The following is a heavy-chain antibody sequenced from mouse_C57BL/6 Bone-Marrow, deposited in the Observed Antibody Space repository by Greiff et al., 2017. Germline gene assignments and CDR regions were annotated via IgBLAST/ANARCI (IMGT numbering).Heavy chain of an antibody. Sequence: EVHLVESGPELVKPGASVKISCKASGYSFTGYYMNWVKQSPEKSLEWIGELNPSTGGTTYNQKFKAKATLPVDNSSSTAYMQLKSLTSEDSAVYYCARGGCDGSRSFAYWGKGTLVTVSA. J-gene: IGHJ3*01. V-gene: IGHV1-42*01. CDR2: LNPSTGGT. CDR1: GYSFTGYY. CDR3: ARGGCDGSRSFAY. D-gene: IGHD1-1*01.